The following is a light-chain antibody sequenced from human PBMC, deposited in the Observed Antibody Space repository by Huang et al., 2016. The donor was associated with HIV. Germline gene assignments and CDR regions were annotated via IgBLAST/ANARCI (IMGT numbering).Light chain of an antibody. V-gene: IGKV3-20*01. Sequence: EIVLTQSPGTLSLSPGERATLSCRASQSVSSSYLAWYQQKPGQAPRLLFYGASSRATGISYRFSGSGSGTDFTLTISRLEPEDFAVYYCQQYDSSPWTFGQGTKVEIK. CDR2: GAS. CDR3: QQYDSSPWT. CDR1: QSVSSSY. J-gene: IGKJ1*01.